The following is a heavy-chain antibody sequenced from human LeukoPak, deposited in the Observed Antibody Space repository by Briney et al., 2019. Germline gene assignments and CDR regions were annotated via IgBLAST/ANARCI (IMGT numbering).Heavy chain of an antibody. CDR1: GGSFSGYY. D-gene: IGHD2-2*01. J-gene: IGHJ4*02. CDR2: INHSGST. V-gene: IGHV4-34*01. Sequence: PSETLSLTCAVYGGSFSGYYWSWIRQPPGKGLEWIGEINHSGSTNYNPSLKSRVTISVDTSKNRFSLKLSSVTAADTAVYYCAKYCSSTSCYPPGSFDYWGQGTLVTVSS. CDR3: AKYCSSTSCYPPGSFDY.